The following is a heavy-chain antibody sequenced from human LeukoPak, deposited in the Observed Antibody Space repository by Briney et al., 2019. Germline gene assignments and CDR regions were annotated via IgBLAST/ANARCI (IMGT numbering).Heavy chain of an antibody. CDR3: ASQATPQTRYSSSWYGYWDYFDY. CDR2: ISSSGSTI. J-gene: IGHJ4*02. D-gene: IGHD6-13*01. V-gene: IGHV3-11*01. CDR1: GFTFSDYY. Sequence: PGGSLRLSCAASGFTFSDYYMSRIRQAPGKGLEWVSYISSSGSTIYYADSVKGRFTISRDNAKNSLYLQMNSLRAEDTAVYYCASQATPQTRYSSSWYGYWDYFDYWGQGTLVTVSS.